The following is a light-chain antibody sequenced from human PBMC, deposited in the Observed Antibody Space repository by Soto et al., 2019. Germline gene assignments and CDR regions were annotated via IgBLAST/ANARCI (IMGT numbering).Light chain of an antibody. Sequence: EIVFTQSPATLSALPGDRVTLSCRASHAVNTRLAWYQHKPGQAPRLLIYLTSNRAAGVPSRFSAWGSETDFTLTISDVQPEDFAVYYCHQRQSWPRTFGQGTKVDIK. CDR3: HQRQSWPRT. J-gene: IGKJ1*01. CDR1: HAVNTR. V-gene: IGKV3-11*01. CDR2: LTS.